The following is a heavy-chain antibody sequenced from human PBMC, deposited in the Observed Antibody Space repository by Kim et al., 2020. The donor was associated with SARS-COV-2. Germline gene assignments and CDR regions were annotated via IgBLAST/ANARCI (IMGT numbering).Heavy chain of an antibody. CDR2: IYYSGST. J-gene: IGHJ4*02. Sequence: SETLSLTCTVSGGSISSYYWSWIRQPPGKGLEWIGYIYYSGSTNYNPSLKSRVTISVDTSKNQFSLKLSSVTAADTAVYYCARGSSSWYRYFDYWGQGTLVTVSS. CDR3: ARGSSSWYRYFDY. CDR1: GGSISSYY. V-gene: IGHV4-59*01. D-gene: IGHD6-13*01.